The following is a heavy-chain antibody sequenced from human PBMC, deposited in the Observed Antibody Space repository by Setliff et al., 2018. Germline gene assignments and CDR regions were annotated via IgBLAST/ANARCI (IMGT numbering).Heavy chain of an antibody. Sequence: GGSLRLSCTGSGFTFGDYAMSWVRQAPGKGLEWVGFIRSKAYGGTTEYAASVKGRFTISRDDSKSIAYLQMNSLKTEDTAVYYCTRQTYYYDSSGYRAHAFDIWGQGTMVTVSS. D-gene: IGHD3-22*01. CDR3: TRQTYYYDSSGYRAHAFDI. CDR2: IRSKAYGGTT. CDR1: GFTFGDYA. V-gene: IGHV3-49*04. J-gene: IGHJ3*02.